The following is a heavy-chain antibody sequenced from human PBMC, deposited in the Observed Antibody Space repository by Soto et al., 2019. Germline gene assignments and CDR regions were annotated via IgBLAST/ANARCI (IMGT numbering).Heavy chain of an antibody. V-gene: IGHV5-51*01. Sequence: PGESLKISCKGSGYKFIDYWIGWVRQVPGKGLEWMGSIYPGDFDIKYGPSFQGQVTISADKYITTVYLQWSSLKASDTGIYYCATAFGGEYYDRRSWYSAYWGQGSQVTVS. CDR3: ATAFGGEYYDRRSWYSAY. J-gene: IGHJ4*02. CDR2: IYPGDFDI. D-gene: IGHD3-16*01. CDR1: GYKFIDYW.